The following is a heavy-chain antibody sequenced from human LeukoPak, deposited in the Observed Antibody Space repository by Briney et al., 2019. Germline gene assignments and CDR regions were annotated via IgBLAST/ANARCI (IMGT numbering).Heavy chain of an antibody. J-gene: IGHJ4*02. Sequence: GGSLRLSCAASGFSFSTADMHWVRQAPGKGLEWVAFLRSGGNDKYYAGSVKGRFTISRDNSKNTLSLQMNSLRAEDTAVYYCAKDLFGSGSYEYWGQGTLVTVSS. D-gene: IGHD3-10*01. CDR2: LRSGGNDK. CDR1: GFSFSTAD. V-gene: IGHV3-30*02. CDR3: AKDLFGSGSYEY.